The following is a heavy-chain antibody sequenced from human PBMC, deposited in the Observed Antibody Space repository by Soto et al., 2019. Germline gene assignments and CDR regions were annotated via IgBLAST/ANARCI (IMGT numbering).Heavy chain of an antibody. CDR2: ISSSSSTI. CDR3: ARCMYYYDSSGSYGMDV. J-gene: IGHJ6*02. V-gene: IGHV3-48*02. Sequence: GGSLRLSCAASGFTFSSYSMNWVRQAPGKGLEWVSYISSSSSTIYYADSVKGRFTISRDNAKNPLYLQMNSLRDEDTAVYYCARCMYYYDSSGSYGMDVWGQGTTVTVSS. CDR1: GFTFSSYS. D-gene: IGHD3-22*01.